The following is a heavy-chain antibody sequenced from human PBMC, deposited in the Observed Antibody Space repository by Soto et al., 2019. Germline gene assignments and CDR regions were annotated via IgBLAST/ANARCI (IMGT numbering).Heavy chain of an antibody. V-gene: IGHV2-5*02. D-gene: IGHD2-21*02. Sequence: QITLKESGPTLVKPTQTLTLTCTFSGLSLSTTGVGVGWIRKPPGKAPEWLALIYWDGDKRYSPPPRRRITTTKNTSNNPEVFTMTNMDPVDTATYYCVQSRCGGGCLQHYSAHSYYGLDVWGQGTTVTVSS. CDR2: IYWDGDK. CDR3: VQSRCGGGCLQHYSAHSYYGLDV. CDR1: GLSLSTTGVG. J-gene: IGHJ6*02.